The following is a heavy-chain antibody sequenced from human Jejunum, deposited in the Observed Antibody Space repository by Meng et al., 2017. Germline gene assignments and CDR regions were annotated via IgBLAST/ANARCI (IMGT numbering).Heavy chain of an antibody. J-gene: IGHJ4*02. CDR1: GPSCSRTNW. CDR2: IDPPEST. Sequence: PSWTLSLTCVVSGPSCSRTNWCMWVPQPPGKGLYWIGKIDPPESTHSNPSLKGRVTISADRSKNQFSLRLTSVTAADTAIYSCARAYCTDVSCHDFFDSWGQGTLVTVSS. D-gene: IGHD2-8*01. V-gene: IGHV4-4*02. CDR3: ARAYCTDVSCHDFFDS.